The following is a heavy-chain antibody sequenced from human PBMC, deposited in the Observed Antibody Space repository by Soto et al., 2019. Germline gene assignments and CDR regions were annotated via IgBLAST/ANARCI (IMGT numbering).Heavy chain of an antibody. CDR2: IYWDDDK. CDR1: GFSLTTSGVG. CDR3: ARCMDGENYRD. J-gene: IGHJ4*02. V-gene: IGHV2-5*02. Sequence: QITLKESGPTLVTPTQTLTLTCTFSGFSLTTSGVGVGWIRQPPGKAPEWLALIYWDDDKRYSPSLKSRLTITKDTSENQVVLKMTNMDPVDTATYYCARCMDGENYRDWGQGTLVTVSS. D-gene: IGHD3-16*02.